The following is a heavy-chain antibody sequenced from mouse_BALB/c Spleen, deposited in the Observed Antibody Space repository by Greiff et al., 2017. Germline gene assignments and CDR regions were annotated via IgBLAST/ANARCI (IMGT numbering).Heavy chain of an antibody. Sequence: EVQLVESGGGLVQPKGSLKLSCAASGFTFNTYAMHWVCQAPGKGLEWVARIRSKSNNYATYYADSVKDRFTISRDDSQSMLYLQMNNLKTEDTAMYYCVREKNWDGYFAMDYWGQGTSVTVSS. D-gene: IGHD4-1*01. V-gene: IGHV10-3*03. CDR2: IRSKSNNYAT. J-gene: IGHJ4*01. CDR1: GFTFNTYA. CDR3: VREKNWDGYFAMDY.